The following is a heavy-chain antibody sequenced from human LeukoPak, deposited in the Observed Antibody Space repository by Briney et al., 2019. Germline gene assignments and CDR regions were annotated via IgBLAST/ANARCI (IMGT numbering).Heavy chain of an antibody. CDR1: GFTFSDYA. V-gene: IGHV3-23*01. J-gene: IGHJ6*03. CDR2: ITSADAT. D-gene: IGHD3-3*01. CDR3: ARDGLYYDFWSGYSAAYYYYYMDV. Sequence: GGSLRLSCAASGFTFSDYAMAWVRQAPEKGLDWVAVITSADATYYADSVKGRFTISRDNSKNTLYLQMNSLRAEDTAVYYCARDGLYYDFWSGYSAAYYYYYMDVWGNGTTVTVSS.